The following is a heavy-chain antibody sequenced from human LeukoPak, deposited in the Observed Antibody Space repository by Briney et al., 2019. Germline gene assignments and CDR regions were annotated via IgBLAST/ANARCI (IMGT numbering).Heavy chain of an antibody. J-gene: IGHJ4*02. D-gene: IGHD2-21*01. CDR1: GFNFSDSR. CDR2: VNRDGTEK. V-gene: IGHV3-7*04. CDR3: VRGDWYFES. Sequence: PGGSLRLSCVTSGFNFSDSRMTWVRQAPGKGLQWVANVNRDGTEKHFLDSVGGRFTISRDNAKKSLYLQMSSLRPQDTAVYFCVRGDWYFESWGQGTLVTVSS.